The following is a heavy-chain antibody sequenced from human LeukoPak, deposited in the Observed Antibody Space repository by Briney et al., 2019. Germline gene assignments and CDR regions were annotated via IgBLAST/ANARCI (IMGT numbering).Heavy chain of an antibody. Sequence: SETLSLTCTVSGGSISSSSYYWGWIRQPPGKGLEWLGSIYYSGSTYYNPSLKSRVTISVDTSKNQFSLKLSSVTAADTAVYYCARRDARYFDWSLYDYWGQGTLVTVSS. CDR2: IYYSGST. CDR3: ARRDARYFDWSLYDY. D-gene: IGHD3-9*01. CDR1: GGSISSSSYY. V-gene: IGHV4-39*01. J-gene: IGHJ4*02.